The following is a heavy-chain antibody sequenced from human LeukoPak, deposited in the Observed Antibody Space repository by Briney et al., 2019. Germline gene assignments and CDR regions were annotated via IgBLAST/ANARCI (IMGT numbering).Heavy chain of an antibody. J-gene: IGHJ6*03. CDR3: ARGIGAAAHFYYYYYYMDV. CDR2: MNPNSGNT. CDR1: GYTFTSYD. V-gene: IGHV1-8*01. D-gene: IGHD6-13*01. Sequence: GASVKVSCKASGYTFTSYDINWVRQATGQGLEWMGWMNPNSGNTGYAQKFQGRVTMTRNTSISTDYMELSRLRSEDTAVYYCARGIGAAAHFYYYYYYMDVWGKGTTVTVSS.